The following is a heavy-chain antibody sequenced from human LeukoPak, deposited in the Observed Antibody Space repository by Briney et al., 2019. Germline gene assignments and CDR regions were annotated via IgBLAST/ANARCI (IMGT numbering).Heavy chain of an antibody. CDR3: TKADDTVATNFDS. V-gene: IGHV3-23*01. Sequence: PGGSLRLSCAASGFTFSTYAMSWVRQPPGKWLECVATSRGRSDKTDYPDSMRGRFTISRDNSKNMVYLQMNSLKTDDTAVYYCTKADDTVATNFDSWGQGTLVTVSS. CDR1: GFTFSTYA. CDR2: SRGRSDKT. D-gene: IGHD5-12*01. J-gene: IGHJ4*02.